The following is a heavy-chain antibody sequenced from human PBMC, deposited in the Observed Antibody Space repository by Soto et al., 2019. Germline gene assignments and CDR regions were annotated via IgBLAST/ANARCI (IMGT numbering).Heavy chain of an antibody. CDR1: GGTFSSYA. Sequence: GASVKVSCKASGGTFSSYAISWVRQAPGQGLEWMGGIIPIFGTANYAQKFQGRVTITADESTSTAYMELSSLRSEDTAVYYCARVAKAARIDYFAYWVQGTLVTVSS. V-gene: IGHV1-69*13. CDR3: ARVAKAARIDYFAY. CDR2: IIPIFGTA. J-gene: IGHJ4*02. D-gene: IGHD6-13*01.